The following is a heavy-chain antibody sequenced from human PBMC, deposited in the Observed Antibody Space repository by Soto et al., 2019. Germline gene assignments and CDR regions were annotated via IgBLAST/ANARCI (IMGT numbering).Heavy chain of an antibody. CDR1: GYTFSKYW. D-gene: IGHD3-10*01. CDR2: IYPGDSDA. V-gene: IGHV5-51*01. CDR3: ARQGGEYNTMSDY. Sequence: GESLKISCKGSGYTFSKYWIGWVRQTPGKGLEWMGMIYPGDSDARYSPSFEGQVTFSVDKSINTAYLQWNSLMASDTAMYYCARQGGEYNTMSDYWGQGTLVTVSS. J-gene: IGHJ4*02.